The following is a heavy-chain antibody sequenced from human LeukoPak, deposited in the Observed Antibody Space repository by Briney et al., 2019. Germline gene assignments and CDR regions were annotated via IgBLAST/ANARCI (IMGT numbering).Heavy chain of an antibody. V-gene: IGHV3-33*01. CDR3: ARGQYSPDY. CDR1: GFTLSSYG. D-gene: IGHD2-15*01. CDR2: IWYDGSNK. J-gene: IGHJ4*02. Sequence: GGSLRLSCAASGFTLSSYGMHWVRQAPGKGLEWVAPIWYDGSNKYYTDSVKGRFTISRDNSRNTLYLQMNSLRAEDTAVYYCARGQYSPDYWGQGTLVTVSS.